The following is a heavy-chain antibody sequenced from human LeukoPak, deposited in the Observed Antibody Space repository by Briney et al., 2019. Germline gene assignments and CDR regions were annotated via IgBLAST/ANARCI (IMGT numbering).Heavy chain of an antibody. J-gene: IGHJ4*02. Sequence: GGSLRLSCAASGFTFSSHAMSWVRQAPGKGLEWVSGISGSGGSTYYADSVKGRFTISRDNSKNTLYVQMNSLRAEDTAVYYCAKGRAGIDYWGQGTLATVSS. D-gene: IGHD6-19*01. CDR2: ISGSGGST. V-gene: IGHV3-23*01. CDR1: GFTFSSHA. CDR3: AKGRAGIDY.